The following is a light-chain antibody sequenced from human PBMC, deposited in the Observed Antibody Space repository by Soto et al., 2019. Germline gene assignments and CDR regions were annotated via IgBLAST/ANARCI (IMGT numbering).Light chain of an antibody. CDR1: SSDVGAYNY. V-gene: IGLV2-8*01. J-gene: IGLJ2*01. CDR2: EVS. CDR3: SSYGGSNTFWL. Sequence: QSALTQPPSASGSPGQSVTISCTGTSSDVGAYNYVSWYQQYPGKAPKLMISEVSKRPSGVPDRFSGSKSGNTASLTVSGLQAEDEADYYCSSYGGSNTFWLFGGGTKLTVL.